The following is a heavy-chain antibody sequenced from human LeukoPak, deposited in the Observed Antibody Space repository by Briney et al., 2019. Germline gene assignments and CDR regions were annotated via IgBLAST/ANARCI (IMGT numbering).Heavy chain of an antibody. CDR3: AKDVNGVLWCGDFDY. V-gene: IGHV3-30*02. Sequence: PGGSLRLSCAASGFTFSSYGMHWVRQAPGKGLEWVTFIRYDGSNKYYADSVKGRFTISRDNSKNTLYLQMNSLRPEDTAVYYCAKDVNGVLWCGDFDYWGQGTLVTVS. J-gene: IGHJ4*02. CDR2: IRYDGSNK. D-gene: IGHD3-10*01. CDR1: GFTFSSYG.